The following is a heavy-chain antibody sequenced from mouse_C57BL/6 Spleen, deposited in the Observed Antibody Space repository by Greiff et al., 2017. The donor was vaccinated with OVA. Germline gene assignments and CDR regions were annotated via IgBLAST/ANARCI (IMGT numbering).Heavy chain of an antibody. D-gene: IGHD2-5*01. J-gene: IGHJ3*01. CDR2: IYWDDDK. V-gene: IGHV8-12*01. Sequence: QVTLKESGPGILQSSQTLSLTCSFSGFSLSTSGMGVSWIRQPSGKGLEWLAHIYWDDDKRYNPSLKSRLTISKDTSRNQVFLKITSVDTADTATYYCARREGYSNSFAYWGQGTLVTVSA. CDR3: ARREGYSNSFAY. CDR1: GFSLSTSGMG.